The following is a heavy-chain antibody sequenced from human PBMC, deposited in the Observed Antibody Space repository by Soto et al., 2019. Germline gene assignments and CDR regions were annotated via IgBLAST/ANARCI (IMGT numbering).Heavy chain of an antibody. V-gene: IGHV3-74*01. D-gene: IGHD2-2*03. CDR1: GFTFSSYW. J-gene: IGHJ6*03. CDR3: ARVGCGGYCSSTSFYYYYYMDV. CDR2: INSDGSST. Sequence: GGSLRLSCAASGFTFSSYWMHWVRQAPGKGLVWVSRINSDGSSTSYADSVKGRFTISRDNAKNTLYLQMNSLRAEDTAVYYCARVGCGGYCSSTSFYYYYYMDVWGKGTTVTVSS.